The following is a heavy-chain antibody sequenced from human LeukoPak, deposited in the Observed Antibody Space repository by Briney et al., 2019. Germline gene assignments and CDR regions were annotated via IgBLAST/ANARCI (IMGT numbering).Heavy chain of an antibody. CDR1: GVSISSGGYY. J-gene: IGHJ3*01. CDR3: ARLGIAATGPAV. D-gene: IGHD6-13*01. CDR2: IYYSGST. V-gene: IGHV4-31*03. Sequence: SQTLSLTCTVSGVSISSGGYYWSWIRQHPGKGLEWIGYIYYSGSTYYNPSLKSRVTISVDTSSNQFSLKLSSVTAADTAVYYCARLGIAATGPAVWGQGTMVSVSS.